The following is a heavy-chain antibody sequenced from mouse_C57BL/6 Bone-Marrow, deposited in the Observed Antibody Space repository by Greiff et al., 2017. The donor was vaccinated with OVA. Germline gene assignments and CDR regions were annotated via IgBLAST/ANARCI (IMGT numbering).Heavy chain of an antibody. Sequence: QVQLQQPGAELVKPGASVKMSCKASGYTFTSYWITWVKQRPGQGLEWIGDIYPGSGSTNYNEKFKSKATLTVYTSSSTAYMQLSSLTSEDSAVYYCARWLPPDYWGQGTTLTVSS. J-gene: IGHJ2*01. CDR2: IYPGSGST. CDR3: ARWLPPDY. D-gene: IGHD2-2*01. CDR1: GYTFTSYW. V-gene: IGHV1-55*01.